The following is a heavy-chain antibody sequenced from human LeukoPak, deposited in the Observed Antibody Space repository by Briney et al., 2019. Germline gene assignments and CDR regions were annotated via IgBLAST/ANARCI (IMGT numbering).Heavy chain of an antibody. CDR1: GGSISSGDYY. J-gene: IGHJ4*02. Sequence: SETLSLTCTVSGGSISSGDYYWSWIRQPPGKGLEWIGYIYNSGRTHYNPSLESRVTISVDTSKNQFSLKLSSVTAADTAVYYCARLRPSGMGGGFDYWGQGTLVTVSS. D-gene: IGHD3-10*01. CDR3: ARLRPSGMGGGFDY. CDR2: IYNSGRT. V-gene: IGHV4-30-4*01.